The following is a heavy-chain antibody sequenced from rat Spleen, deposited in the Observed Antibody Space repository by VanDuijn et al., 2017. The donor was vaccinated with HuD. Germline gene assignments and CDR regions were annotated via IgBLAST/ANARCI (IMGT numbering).Heavy chain of an antibody. J-gene: IGHJ4*01. V-gene: IGHV2-32*01. CDR3: ARDRGITMMVPLMDA. Sequence: QVQLKESGPGLVQPSQTLSLTCTVSGFSLTSYHVHWVRQPPGKGLEWMGVMWSDGSTAYNSLLKSRLSISRDISKSQVFLKMNSLQTEDTATYYCARDRGITMMVPLMDAWGQGASVTVSS. CDR1: GFSLTSYH. D-gene: IGHD1-12*03. CDR2: MWSDGST.